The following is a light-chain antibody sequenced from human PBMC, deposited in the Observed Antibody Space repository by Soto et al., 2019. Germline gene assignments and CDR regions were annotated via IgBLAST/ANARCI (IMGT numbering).Light chain of an antibody. CDR2: DVS. Sequence: QSVLTQPASVSGSPGQSITISCTGTSSDVGGYNYVSWYQQYPGKAPKLMIYDVSNRPSGVSNRFSGSKSGNTASLTISGLQAEDEAEYYCSSYTSSNTGVVFGGGTKVTVL. CDR1: SSDVGGYNY. V-gene: IGLV2-14*01. J-gene: IGLJ2*01. CDR3: SSYTSSNTGVV.